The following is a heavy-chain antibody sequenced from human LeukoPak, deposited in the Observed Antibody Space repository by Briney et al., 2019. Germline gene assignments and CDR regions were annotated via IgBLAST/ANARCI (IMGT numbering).Heavy chain of an antibody. Sequence: GESLQISCKGSGYKFTSYWIGWVRQMPGKGLEWMGIIYVGDSDIRYSPSFQGQVTISADKSISTAYLQWASLKASDTAMYYCARRGIFGAALDAFDIWGQGTMVTVSS. V-gene: IGHV5-51*01. CDR2: IYVGDSDI. D-gene: IGHD3-3*01. CDR1: GYKFTSYW. J-gene: IGHJ3*02. CDR3: ARRGIFGAALDAFDI.